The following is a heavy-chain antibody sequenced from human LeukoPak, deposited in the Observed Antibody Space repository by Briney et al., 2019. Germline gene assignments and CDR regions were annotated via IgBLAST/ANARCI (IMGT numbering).Heavy chain of an antibody. J-gene: IGHJ6*03. V-gene: IGHV3-23*01. CDR2: ISSSGAST. Sequence: GGSLRLSCVASGFTFSSYAMSWVRQAPGKGLEWVSGISSSGASTYYADSVKGRFTISRDNAKNSLYLQMNSLTAGDTAVYYCARGPPRGKYYYMDVWGKGTTVTVSS. CDR1: GFTFSSYA. CDR3: ARGPPRGKYYYMDV. D-gene: IGHD1-1*01.